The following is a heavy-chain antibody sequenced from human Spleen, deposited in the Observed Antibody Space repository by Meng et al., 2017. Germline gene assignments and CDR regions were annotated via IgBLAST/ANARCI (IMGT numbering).Heavy chain of an antibody. CDR2: IYWDDDK. V-gene: IGHV2-5*02. Sequence: STLKESSHTLVRPTKTLKLTCIFSGFYRSTSGVGGGWIRQPPGKALEWLALIYWDDDKRYSPSLKRRLTITKDTSKNQVVLTMTNMDPVDTATYYCAHFDYYGSGSSVDYWGQGTLVTVSS. CDR1: GFYRSTSGVG. D-gene: IGHD3-10*01. J-gene: IGHJ4*02. CDR3: AHFDYYGSGSSVDY.